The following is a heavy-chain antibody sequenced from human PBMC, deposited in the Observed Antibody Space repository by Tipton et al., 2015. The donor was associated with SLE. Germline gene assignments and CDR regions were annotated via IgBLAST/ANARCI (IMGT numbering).Heavy chain of an antibody. Sequence: TLSLTCTVSNGSINSYYWSWIRQPPGKGLEYIGYIYYDGSTNYNPSLKSRVTISVDTSKNKFSLKLNSMTAADTAVYYCARDRGDGYNQIDYWGQGTLVTVSS. V-gene: IGHV4-59*01. J-gene: IGHJ4*02. CDR1: NGSINSYY. CDR3: ARDRGDGYNQIDY. CDR2: IYYDGST. D-gene: IGHD5-24*01.